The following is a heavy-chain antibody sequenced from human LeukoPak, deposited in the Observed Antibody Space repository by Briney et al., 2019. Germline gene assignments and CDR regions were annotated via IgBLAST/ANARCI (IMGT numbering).Heavy chain of an antibody. CDR3: VSPGLSLEWSH. V-gene: IGHV1-69*06. D-gene: IGHD3-3*01. Sequence: GASVKVSCKASGGTFSSYAISWVRQAPGQGLEWMGGIIPIFGTANYAQKFQGRVTITADKSTSTAYMELSSLRSEDTAVYYCVSPGLSLEWSHWGQGTLVTVSS. J-gene: IGHJ4*02. CDR2: IIPIFGTA. CDR1: GGTFSSYA.